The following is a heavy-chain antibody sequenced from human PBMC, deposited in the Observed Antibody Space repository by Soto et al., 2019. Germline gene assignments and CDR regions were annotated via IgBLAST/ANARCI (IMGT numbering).Heavy chain of an antibody. D-gene: IGHD2-21*01. J-gene: IGHJ4*02. CDR1: GASFSDANYY. CDR2: FYYDGRT. Sequence: KTSETLSLTCIVSGASFSDANYYWVWIRQPPGEGLEWIGSFYYDGRTYYNASLKSRVTISVDTSKNHFSLMLTSVTAADTAVYYCERRSHIVVAPTWGQGTLVTV. CDR3: ERRSHIVVAPT. V-gene: IGHV4-39*02.